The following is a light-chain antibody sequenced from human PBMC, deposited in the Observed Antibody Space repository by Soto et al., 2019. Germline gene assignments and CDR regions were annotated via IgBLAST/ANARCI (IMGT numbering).Light chain of an antibody. Sequence: EIVLPQSPGTLSLSPGERATLSCRASQSVSSSYLAWYQQKPGQAPRLLLYGASSRAAGIPDRLSGSGSGTALTLTISRLEPEDLAVYYCQQHGSSPYTLGQWTRLEIK. CDR3: QQHGSSPYT. CDR1: QSVSSSY. CDR2: GAS. V-gene: IGKV3-20*01. J-gene: IGKJ2*01.